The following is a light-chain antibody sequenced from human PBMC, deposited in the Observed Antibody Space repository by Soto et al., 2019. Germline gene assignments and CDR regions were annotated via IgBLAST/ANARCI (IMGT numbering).Light chain of an antibody. Sequence: DIQMTQSPASLSASVGDRVTITCRASQSISIDLNWFQQKPGKAPKLLIYAASNLQNQVPSRFSGGGSGTDFTLTISSLQPEDFATDYCQQSFSTPPTFGQGTEVEIK. CDR3: QQSFSTPPT. CDR2: AAS. J-gene: IGKJ1*01. CDR1: QSISID. V-gene: IGKV1-39*01.